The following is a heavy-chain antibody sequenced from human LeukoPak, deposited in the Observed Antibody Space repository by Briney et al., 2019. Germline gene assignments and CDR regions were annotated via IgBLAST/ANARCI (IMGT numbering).Heavy chain of an antibody. V-gene: IGHV1-69*05. Sequence: SVKVSCKASGGTFSSYAISWVRQAPGQGLEWMGWIIPIFGTANYAQKFQGRVTITTDKSTSTAYMELNSLRSEDTAVYYCARDLGGSGRIWPYYFDYWGQGTLVTVSS. CDR3: ARDLGGSGRIWPYYFDY. CDR1: GGTFSSYA. CDR2: IIPIFGTA. D-gene: IGHD3-10*01. J-gene: IGHJ4*02.